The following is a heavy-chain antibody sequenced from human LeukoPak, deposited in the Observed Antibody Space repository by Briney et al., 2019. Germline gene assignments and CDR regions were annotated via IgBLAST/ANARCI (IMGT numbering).Heavy chain of an antibody. CDR3: AKDGFSWDGYCSSTSCYGDY. D-gene: IGHD2-2*03. J-gene: IGHJ4*02. Sequence: GGSLRLSCAASGFTFSSYAMSWVRQAPGKGLEWVSAISGSGGSTYYADSVKGRFTISRHNSKNTLYLQMNSLRAEDTAVYYCAKDGFSWDGYCSSTSCYGDYWGQGTLVTVSS. CDR1: GFTFSSYA. V-gene: IGHV3-23*01. CDR2: ISGSGGST.